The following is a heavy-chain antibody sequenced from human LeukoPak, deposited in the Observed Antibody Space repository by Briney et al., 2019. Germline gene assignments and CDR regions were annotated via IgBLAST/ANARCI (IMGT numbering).Heavy chain of an antibody. Sequence: TGGSLRLSCAASGFTFSSYGMSWVRQAPGKGLEWVSTIGGSGGTTYYADSVKGLFTISRDNSKNTLYLQMHSLRAEDTAVYYCARKAGYYYGSGDYWGQGTLVTVSS. D-gene: IGHD3-10*01. CDR2: IGGSGGTT. V-gene: IGHV3-23*01. J-gene: IGHJ4*02. CDR1: GFTFSSYG. CDR3: ARKAGYYYGSGDY.